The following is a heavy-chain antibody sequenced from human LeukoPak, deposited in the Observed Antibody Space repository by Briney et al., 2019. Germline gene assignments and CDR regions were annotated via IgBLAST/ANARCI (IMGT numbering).Heavy chain of an antibody. Sequence: SQTLSLTCAVSGGSISSGGYSWGWIRQPPGKGLEWIGYIYHSGSTYYNPSLKSRVTISVDRSKNQFSLKLSSVTAADTAVYYCARGGIAARRGWFDPWGQGTLVTVSS. CDR3: ARGGIAARRGWFDP. D-gene: IGHD6-6*01. CDR2: IYHSGST. J-gene: IGHJ5*02. V-gene: IGHV4-30-2*01. CDR1: GGSISSGGYS.